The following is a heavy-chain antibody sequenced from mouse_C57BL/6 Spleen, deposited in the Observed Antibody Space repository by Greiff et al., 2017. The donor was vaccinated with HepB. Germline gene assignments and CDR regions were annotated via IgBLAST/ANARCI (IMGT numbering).Heavy chain of an antibody. J-gene: IGHJ4*01. CDR1: GYSLTGYY. CDR3: ARDYGSSYAMDY. CDR2: INPSTGGT. Sequence: EVQLQQSGPELVKPGASVKISCKASGYSLTGYYMNWVKQSPEKSLEWIGEINPSTGGTTYNQKFKAKATLTVDKSSSTAYMQLKSLTSEDSAVYYCARDYGSSYAMDYWGQGTSVTVSS. D-gene: IGHD1-1*01. V-gene: IGHV1-42*01.